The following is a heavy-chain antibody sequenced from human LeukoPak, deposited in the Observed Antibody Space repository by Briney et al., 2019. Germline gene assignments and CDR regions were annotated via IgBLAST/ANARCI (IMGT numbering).Heavy chain of an antibody. CDR3: ARGEQEMATMSVDY. J-gene: IGHJ4*02. CDR2: ISSLGSTI. Sequence: GKSLRLSCAASGFTFNNYGMHWVRQAPGQGLEWVSYISSLGSTIYYADSVKGRFTISRDNAKNSLYLQMNSLRAEDTAVYYCARGEQEMATMSVDYWGQGTLVTVSS. CDR1: GFTFNNYG. V-gene: IGHV3-48*01. D-gene: IGHD5-24*01.